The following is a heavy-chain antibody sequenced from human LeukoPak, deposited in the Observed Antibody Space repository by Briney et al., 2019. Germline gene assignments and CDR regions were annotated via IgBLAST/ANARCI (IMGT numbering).Heavy chain of an antibody. CDR1: GGFFSGYY. CDR3: ASRLETGFDY. J-gene: IGHJ4*02. V-gene: IGHV4-34*01. CDR2: INHSGST. Sequence: SETLSLTCAVYGGFFSGYYWSWICQPPGKGLEWIGEINHSGSTNYNPSLKSRVTISVDTSKNQFSLKLSSVTAADTAVYYCASRLETGFDYWGQGTLVTVSS. D-gene: IGHD6-6*01.